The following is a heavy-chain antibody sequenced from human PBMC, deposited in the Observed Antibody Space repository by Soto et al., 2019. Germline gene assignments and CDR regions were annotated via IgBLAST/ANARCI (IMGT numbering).Heavy chain of an antibody. CDR2: INHSGST. V-gene: IGHV4-34*01. CDR1: GGSFSGYY. Sequence: PSETLSLTCSVYGGSFSGYYWSWIRQPPGKGLEWIGEINHSGSTNYNPSLKSRVTISVDTSKNQFSLKLSSVTAADTAVYYCARGPPRGYSYGFTDYWGQGTLVTVSS. D-gene: IGHD5-18*01. CDR3: ARGPPRGYSYGFTDY. J-gene: IGHJ4*02.